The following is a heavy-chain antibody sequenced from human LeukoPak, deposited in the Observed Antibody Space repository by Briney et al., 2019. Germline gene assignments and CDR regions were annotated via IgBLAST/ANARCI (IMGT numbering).Heavy chain of an antibody. D-gene: IGHD6-13*01. CDR3: ARDGSYSSSWYSGDNWFDP. CDR2: IIPIFGTA. Sequence: SVKVSCKASGGTFSSYAISWVRQAPGQGLEWMGGIIPIFGTANYAQKFQGRVTITADESTSTAYMELSSLRSEDTAVYYCARDGSYSSSWYSGDNWFDPWGQGTLATVSS. J-gene: IGHJ5*02. V-gene: IGHV1-69*13. CDR1: GGTFSSYA.